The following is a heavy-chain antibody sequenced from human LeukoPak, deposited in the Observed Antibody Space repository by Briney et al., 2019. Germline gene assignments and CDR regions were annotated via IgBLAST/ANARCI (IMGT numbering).Heavy chain of an antibody. J-gene: IGHJ4*02. CDR1: GGSISSYY. D-gene: IGHD2-15*01. Sequence: PSETLSLTCTVSGGSISSYYWSWIRQPPGRGLVWIGFIYYCGSTNYNPSLKSRVTISVDTSKNQFSLKLSSVTAADTAVYYCARQMGYCSGGSCYRIGPFDYWGQGTLVTVSS. V-gene: IGHV4-59*08. CDR3: ARQMGYCSGGSCYRIGPFDY. CDR2: IYYCGST.